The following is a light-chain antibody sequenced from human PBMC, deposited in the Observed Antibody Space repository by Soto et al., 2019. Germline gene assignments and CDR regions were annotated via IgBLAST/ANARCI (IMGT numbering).Light chain of an antibody. CDR1: QSLLESNRDNC. Sequence: DIVMTQSPLSLPVTPGEPASISCRSSQSLLESNRDNCLEWYLQKPGQSPQLLIYLGSNRASGVPDRFSGSGSGRDFTLKISRVEAEDVGVYYCMQSLQTPLTFGQGTKVEIK. J-gene: IGKJ1*01. CDR2: LGS. CDR3: MQSLQTPLT. V-gene: IGKV2-28*01.